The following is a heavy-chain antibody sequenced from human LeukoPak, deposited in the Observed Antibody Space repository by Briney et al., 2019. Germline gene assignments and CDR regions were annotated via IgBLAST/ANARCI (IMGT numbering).Heavy chain of an antibody. D-gene: IGHD2-8*01. J-gene: IGHJ3*02. CDR1: GYTLTELS. Sequence: ASVKVSCKVSGYTLTELSMHWVRQAPGKGLEWMGGFDPEDGETIYAQKFQGRVTMTEDTSTDTAYMELSSLRSEDTAVYYCATVLAEMVYGDAFDIWGQGTVVTVSS. CDR3: ATVLAEMVYGDAFDI. V-gene: IGHV1-24*01. CDR2: FDPEDGET.